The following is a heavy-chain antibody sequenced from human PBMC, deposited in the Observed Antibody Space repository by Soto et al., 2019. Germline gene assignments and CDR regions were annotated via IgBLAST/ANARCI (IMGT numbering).Heavy chain of an antibody. CDR2: ISSRSSTI. Sequence: PGGSLRLSCAASGFTFSDYYMSWIRQAPGKGLEWVSYISSRSSTIFYADSVKGRFTISRDNVKNLLYLQMNSLRAEDTAVYYCASGTNGAFFVYWGQGILVTVSS. CDR3: ASGTNGAFFVY. J-gene: IGHJ4*02. D-gene: IGHD2-8*01. CDR1: GFTFSDYY. V-gene: IGHV3-11*01.